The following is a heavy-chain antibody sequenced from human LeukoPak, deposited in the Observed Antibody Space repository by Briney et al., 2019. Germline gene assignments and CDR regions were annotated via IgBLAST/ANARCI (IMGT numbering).Heavy chain of an antibody. CDR2: INPNSGGT. CDR1: GYTFTSYG. V-gene: IGHV1-2*02. CDR3: ARGRVVAKNWFDP. D-gene: IGHD5-12*01. J-gene: IGHJ5*02. Sequence: ASVKVSCKASGYTFTSYGISWVRQAPGQGLEWMGWINPNSGGTNYAQKFQGRVTMTRDTSISTAYMELSRLRSDDTAVYYCARGRVVAKNWFDPWGQGTLVTVSS.